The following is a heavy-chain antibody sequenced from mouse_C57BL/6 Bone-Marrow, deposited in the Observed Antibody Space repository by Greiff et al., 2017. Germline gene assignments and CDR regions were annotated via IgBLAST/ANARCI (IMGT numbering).Heavy chain of an antibody. D-gene: IGHD2-5*01. CDR2: IDPSDSYT. Sequence: QVQLQQPGAELVRPGTSVKLSCKASGYTFTSYWMHWVKQRPGQGLEWIGVIDPSDSYTNYNQKFKGKATLTVDTSSSTAYMQLSSLTSEDSAVYYFASATIVTTYYCDYWGRGTTLTVSS. V-gene: IGHV1-59*01. J-gene: IGHJ2*01. CDR3: ASATIVTTYYCDY. CDR1: GYTFTSYW.